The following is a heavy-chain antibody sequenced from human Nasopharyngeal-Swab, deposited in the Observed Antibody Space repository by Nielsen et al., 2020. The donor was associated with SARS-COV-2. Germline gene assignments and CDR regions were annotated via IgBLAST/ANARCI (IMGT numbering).Heavy chain of an antibody. Sequence: SETLSLTCTVSGGSISSYYWSWIRQPPGKGLEWIGYIYYSGSTNYNPSLKSRVTISVDTSKNRFSLKLSSVTAADTAVYYCAREYQSTYYYDSSGPIYDAFDVWGQGTMVTVSS. D-gene: IGHD3-22*01. CDR1: GGSISSYY. CDR3: AREYQSTYYYDSSGPIYDAFDV. CDR2: IYYSGST. J-gene: IGHJ3*01. V-gene: IGHV4-59*01.